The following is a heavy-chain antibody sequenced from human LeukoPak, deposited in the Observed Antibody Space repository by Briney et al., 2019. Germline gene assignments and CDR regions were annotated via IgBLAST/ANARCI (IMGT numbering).Heavy chain of an antibody. J-gene: IGHJ2*01. CDR1: GYSISSGYY. Sequence: PSETLSLTCTVSGYSISSGYYWGWIRQPPGKGLEWIGSIYHSGSTYYNPSLKSRVTISVDTSKNQFSLKLSSVTAADTAVYYCAKGFYGSRYWYFDRWGRGTLVTVSS. CDR3: AKGFYGSRYWYFDR. D-gene: IGHD3-10*01. V-gene: IGHV4-38-2*02. CDR2: IYHSGST.